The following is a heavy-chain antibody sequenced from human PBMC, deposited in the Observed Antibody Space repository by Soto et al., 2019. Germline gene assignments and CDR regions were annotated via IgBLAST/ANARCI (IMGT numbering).Heavy chain of an antibody. CDR1: GYTFTSYY. V-gene: IGHV1-46*01. Sequence: GASVKVSCKASGYTFTSYYMHWVRQAPGQGLEWMGIINPSGGSTSYAQKFQGRVTMTRDTSTSTVYMELSSLRSEDTAVYYCAREGYYGSGGPPYYYGMDVWGQGTTVTVSS. D-gene: IGHD3-10*01. CDR3: AREGYYGSGGPPYYYGMDV. CDR2: INPSGGST. J-gene: IGHJ6*02.